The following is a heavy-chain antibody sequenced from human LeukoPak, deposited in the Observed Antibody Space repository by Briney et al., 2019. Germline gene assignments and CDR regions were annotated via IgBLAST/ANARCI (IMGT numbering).Heavy chain of an antibody. CDR1: GGTFSSYA. D-gene: IGHD5-12*01. V-gene: IGHV1-69*04. J-gene: IGHJ6*02. Sequence: SVKVSCKASGGTFSSYAISWVRQAPGQGLEWMGRIIPILGIANYAQKFQGRVTITADKSTSTAYMELSSLRSEDTAVYYCARDTSRTTGYSGYDYGSYYYCGMDVWGQGTTVTVSS. CDR3: ARDTSRTTGYSGYDYGSYYYCGMDV. CDR2: IIPILGIA.